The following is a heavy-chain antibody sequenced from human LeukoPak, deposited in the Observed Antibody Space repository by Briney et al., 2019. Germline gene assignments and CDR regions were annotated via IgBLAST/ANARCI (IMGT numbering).Heavy chain of an antibody. CDR2: IGSGGSPI. D-gene: IGHD1-26*01. Sequence: PGGSLRLSCAASGFTFSDYYMSWIRQAPGKGLEWVSYIGSGGSPIYYADSVKGRFTISRDNAKNSLYLQMNSLRAEDTALYYCARGRGSYSMDVWGQGTTVTVSS. V-gene: IGHV3-11*04. CDR3: ARGRGSYSMDV. J-gene: IGHJ6*02. CDR1: GFTFSDYY.